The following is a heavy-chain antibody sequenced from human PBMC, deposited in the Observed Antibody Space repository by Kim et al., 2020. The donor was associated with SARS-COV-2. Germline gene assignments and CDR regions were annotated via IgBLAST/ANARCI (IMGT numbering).Heavy chain of an antibody. CDR3: AEVMVANTIRDGFDF. Sequence: GGSLRLSCAASGFTFGSYAMSWVRQAPGKGLEWVSNISGSGGSTYYADSVKGRFTISRDNSKNTLYLHMNSLRAEDTALFYCAEVMVANTIRDGFDFWGQGTMVTVSS. CDR2: ISGSGGST. J-gene: IGHJ3*01. CDR1: GFTFGSYA. D-gene: IGHD5-12*01. V-gene: IGHV3-23*01.